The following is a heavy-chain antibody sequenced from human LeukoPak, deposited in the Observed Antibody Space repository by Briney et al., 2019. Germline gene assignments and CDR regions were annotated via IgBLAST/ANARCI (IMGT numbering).Heavy chain of an antibody. V-gene: IGHV4-34*01. Sequence: SETLSLTCAVYGGSFNDYYWTWISQSPGKGLEWIGEVNHSGSTNYNPSLKSRVTFSVDTSKNQFSLKLSSVTAADTAVYYCARGYYYYFYYLDVWGNGTTVTVSS. CDR1: GGSFNDYY. CDR2: VNHSGST. CDR3: ARGYYYYFYYLDV. J-gene: IGHJ6*03.